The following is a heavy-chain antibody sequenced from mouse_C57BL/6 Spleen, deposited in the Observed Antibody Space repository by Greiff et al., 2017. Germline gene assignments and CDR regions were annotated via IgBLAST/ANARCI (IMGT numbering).Heavy chain of an antibody. V-gene: IGHV1-80*01. J-gene: IGHJ1*03. CDR3: ARRANWDDWYFDV. D-gene: IGHD4-1*01. CDR2: IYPGDGDT. Sequence: VMLVESGAELVKPGASVKISCKASGYAFSSYWMNWVKQRPGKGLEWIGQIYPGDGDTNYNGKFKGKATLTADKSSSTAYMQLSSLTSEDSAVYFCARRANWDDWYFDVWGTGTTVTVSS. CDR1: GYAFSSYW.